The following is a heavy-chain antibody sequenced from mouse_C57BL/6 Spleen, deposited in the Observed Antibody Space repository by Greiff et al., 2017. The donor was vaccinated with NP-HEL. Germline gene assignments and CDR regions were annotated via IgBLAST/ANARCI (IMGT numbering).Heavy chain of an antibody. V-gene: IGHV1-61*01. CDR3: ARRLLPYYYAMDY. D-gene: IGHD2-3*01. CDR2: IYPSDSET. Sequence: VQLQQSGAELVRPGSSVKLSCKASGYTFTSYWMDWVKQRPGQGLEWIGNIYPSDSETHYNQKFKDKATLTVDKSSSTAYMQLSSLTSEDSAVYYCARRLLPYYYAMDYWGQGTSVTVSS. J-gene: IGHJ4*01. CDR1: GYTFTSYW.